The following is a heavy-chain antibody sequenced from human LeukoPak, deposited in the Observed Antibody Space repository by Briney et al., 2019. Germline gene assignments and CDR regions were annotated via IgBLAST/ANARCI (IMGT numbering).Heavy chain of an antibody. CDR3: VRVGVVVAATRWTTPRRSYYFDY. CDR1: GGSFSGYC. V-gene: IGHV4-34*01. D-gene: IGHD2-15*01. CDR2: INHSGST. J-gene: IGHJ4*02. Sequence: PSETLSLTCAVYGGSFSGYCWSWIRQPPGKGLEWIGEINHSGSTNYNPSLKSRVTISVDTSKNQFSLKLSSVTAADTAVYFCVRVGVVVAATRWTTPRRSYYFDYWGQGTLVTVSS.